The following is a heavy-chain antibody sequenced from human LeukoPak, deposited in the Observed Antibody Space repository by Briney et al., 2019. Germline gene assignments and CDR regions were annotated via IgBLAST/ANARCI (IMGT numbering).Heavy chain of an antibody. D-gene: IGHD5-18*01. CDR3: ARRVDTAVVRHNWFDP. J-gene: IGHJ5*02. Sequence: PSETLSLTCTVSGGSISSSSYYWGWIRQPPGKGLEWIGSIYYSGSTYYNPSLKSRVTISVDTSKNQFSLKLSSVTAADTAVYYCARRVDTAVVRHNWFDPWGQGTLVTVSS. CDR1: GGSISSSSYY. CDR2: IYYSGST. V-gene: IGHV4-39*01.